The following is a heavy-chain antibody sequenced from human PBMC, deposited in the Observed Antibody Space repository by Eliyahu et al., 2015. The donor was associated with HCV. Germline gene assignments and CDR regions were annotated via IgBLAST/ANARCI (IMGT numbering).Heavy chain of an antibody. CDR1: GFPFSSYG. D-gene: IGHD3-3*01. V-gene: IGHV3-30*18. CDR3: AKDNDFWSGYLADY. Sequence: QVQLVESGGGVVQPGRSLRLSCAAXGFPFSSYGMHWVRQAPGKGLEWVAVISYDGSNKYYADSVKGRFTISRDNSKNTLYLQMNSLRAEDTAVYYCAKDNDFWSGYLADYWGQGTLVTVSS. CDR2: ISYDGSNK. J-gene: IGHJ4*02.